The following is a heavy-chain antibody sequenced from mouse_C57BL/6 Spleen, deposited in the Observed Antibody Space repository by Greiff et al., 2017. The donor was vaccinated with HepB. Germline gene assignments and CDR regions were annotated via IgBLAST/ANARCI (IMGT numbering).Heavy chain of an antibody. J-gene: IGHJ1*03. Sequence: QVQLQQPGAELVKPGASVKLSCKASGYTFTSYWMQWVKQRPGQGLEWIGEIDPSDSYTNYNQKFKGKATLTVDTSSSTAYMQHSSLTSEESAVYYCAHYGSSFNGYFDVGGTGTTVTVSS. CDR3: AHYGSSFNGYFDV. D-gene: IGHD1-1*01. CDR1: GYTFTSYW. CDR2: IDPSDSYT. V-gene: IGHV1-50*01.